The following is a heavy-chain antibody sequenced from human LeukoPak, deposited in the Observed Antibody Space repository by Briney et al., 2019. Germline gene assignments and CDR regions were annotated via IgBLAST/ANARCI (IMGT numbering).Heavy chain of an antibody. J-gene: IGHJ3*02. D-gene: IGHD3-10*01. CDR1: GFTFSSYA. V-gene: IGHV3-30*04. CDR3: AREGYYGSGSYGDAFDI. Sequence: GSSLRLSCVASGFTFSSYAMHWVRQAPGKGLEWVAVISYDGSNKYYADSVRGRFTISRDNSKNTLYLQMNSLRAEDTAVYYCAREGYYGSGSYGDAFDIWGQGTMVTVSS. CDR2: ISYDGSNK.